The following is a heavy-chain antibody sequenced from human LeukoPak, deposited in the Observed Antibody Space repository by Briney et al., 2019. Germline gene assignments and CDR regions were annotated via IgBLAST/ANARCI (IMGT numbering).Heavy chain of an antibody. D-gene: IGHD1-26*01. V-gene: IGHV3-30*02. Sequence: GGSLRLSCAVSGFAFGSEAMSWVRQSPARGLEWVAFIRNDGTIKYYADSVKGRFTISRDNSKNTLYLQMNSLRAEDTAVYYCAKDFIASSEWEPLGYWGQGTLVTVSS. CDR1: GFAFGSEA. CDR3: AKDFIASSEWEPLGY. CDR2: IRNDGTIK. J-gene: IGHJ4*02.